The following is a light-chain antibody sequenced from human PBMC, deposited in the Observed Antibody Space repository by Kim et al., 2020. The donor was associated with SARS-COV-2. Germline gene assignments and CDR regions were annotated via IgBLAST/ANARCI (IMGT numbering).Light chain of an antibody. V-gene: IGLV3-19*01. J-gene: IGLJ1*01. CDR1: SSTSYY. Sequence: ALGKTVTITCQEDSSTSYYANWYQQKKGQAPVLVVYDKNSRPSGIPDRFSGASSGNTASLTITGALAEDEADDYCNTRDSSAQRYVFGAGTKVTVL. CDR2: DKN. CDR3: NTRDSSAQRYV.